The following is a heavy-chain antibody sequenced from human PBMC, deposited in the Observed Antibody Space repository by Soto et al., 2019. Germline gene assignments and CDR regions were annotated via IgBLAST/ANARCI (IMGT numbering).Heavy chain of an antibody. CDR2: ISVYNGDT. J-gene: IGHJ4*02. Sequence: QIHLVQSGAEVKKPGASVRVSCKTSSYTFTNYGISWVRQAPGQGLEWMGLISVYNGDTNYAQNLQGRVTMTTDTSTSTAYLELRSLRSDHTAVYYCARTDKGDYVPPLDNWGQGTPVTVSS. V-gene: IGHV1-18*01. D-gene: IGHD4-17*01. CDR1: SYTFTNYG. CDR3: ARTDKGDYVPPLDN.